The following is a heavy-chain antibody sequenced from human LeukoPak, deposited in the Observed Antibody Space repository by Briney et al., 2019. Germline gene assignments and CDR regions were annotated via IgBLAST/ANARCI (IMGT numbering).Heavy chain of an antibody. Sequence: GGSLRLSCAASGFSFSNYWMSWVRQAPGKGLEWVSAISGSGGSTYYADSVKGRFTISRDNSKNTLYLQMNSLRAEDTAVYYCAKESRAAAGLGDYWGQGTLVTVSS. J-gene: IGHJ4*02. CDR1: GFSFSNYW. D-gene: IGHD6-13*01. V-gene: IGHV3-23*01. CDR3: AKESRAAAGLGDY. CDR2: ISGSGGST.